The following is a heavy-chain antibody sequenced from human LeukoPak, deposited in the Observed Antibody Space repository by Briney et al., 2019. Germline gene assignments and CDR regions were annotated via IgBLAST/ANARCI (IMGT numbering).Heavy chain of an antibody. Sequence: SETLSLTCTVSGYSISSGYFWGWIRQPPGKGLECIGCIYHSGTTDYNPSLKSRVTISVDTSKNQFSLKLNSVTAADTAVYYCATRDGSYWGQGTLVTVS. CDR1: GYSISSGYF. V-gene: IGHV4-38-2*02. CDR2: IYHSGTT. D-gene: IGHD5-24*01. J-gene: IGHJ4*02. CDR3: ATRDGSY.